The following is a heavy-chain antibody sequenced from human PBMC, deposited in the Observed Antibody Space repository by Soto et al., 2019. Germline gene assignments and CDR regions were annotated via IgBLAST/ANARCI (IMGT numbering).Heavy chain of an antibody. V-gene: IGHV2-70*04. CDR2: IDWDDDK. CDR3: ALSSPYYYYGMDV. J-gene: IGHJ6*02. Sequence: ASGPTLVNPTQTLTLTCTFSGFSLSTSGMRVSWIRQPPGKALEWLARIDWDDDKFYSTSLKTRLTISKDTSKNQVVLTMTNMGPVDTATYYCALSSPYYYYGMDVWGQGTTVTVSS. CDR1: GFSLSTSGMR.